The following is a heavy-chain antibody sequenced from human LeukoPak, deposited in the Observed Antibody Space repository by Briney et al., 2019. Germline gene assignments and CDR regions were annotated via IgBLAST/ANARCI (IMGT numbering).Heavy chain of an antibody. CDR1: GFRFTIYE. J-gene: IGHJ4*02. Sequence: GGSLRLSCEASGFRFTIYEMNWVRQAPGKGLEWISYITSNGRTTYYADSVKGRFTISRDNAKNSLYLQMNSLRAEDTAVYYCARDASIAVAGDYWGQGTLVTVSS. V-gene: IGHV3-48*03. CDR3: ARDASIAVAGDY. D-gene: IGHD6-19*01. CDR2: ITSNGRTT.